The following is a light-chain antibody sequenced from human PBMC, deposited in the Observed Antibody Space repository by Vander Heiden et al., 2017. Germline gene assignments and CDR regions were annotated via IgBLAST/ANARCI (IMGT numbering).Light chain of an antibody. CDR1: QSISSY. J-gene: IGKJ1*01. V-gene: IGKV1-39*01. CDR3: QQNYSTPRA. Sequence: IEITQSPSSLSASVGDRVTITCRASQSISSYLNWYQQKPGKAPKLLIYAASSLQSGVPSRFSGSGSGTDFTLTISSLQPEDFATYYCQQNYSTPRAFGQGTKVEIK. CDR2: AAS.